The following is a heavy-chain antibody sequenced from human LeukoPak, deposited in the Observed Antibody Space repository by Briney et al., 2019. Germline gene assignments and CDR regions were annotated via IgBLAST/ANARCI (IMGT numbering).Heavy chain of an antibody. J-gene: IGHJ3*02. D-gene: IGHD2-2*01. Sequence: GGSLRLSCAASGFTFSSYSMNWVRQAPGKGLEWVSYVSSSSSTIYYADSVKGRFTISRDNAKNSLYLQMNSLRAEDTAVYCCARYTTSQRAFDIWGQGTMVTVSS. V-gene: IGHV3-48*01. CDR1: GFTFSSYS. CDR2: VSSSSSTI. CDR3: ARYTTSQRAFDI.